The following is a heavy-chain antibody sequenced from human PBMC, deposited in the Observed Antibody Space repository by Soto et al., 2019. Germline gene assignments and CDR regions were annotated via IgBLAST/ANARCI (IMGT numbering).Heavy chain of an antibody. CDR1: GGSFISGGYS. CDR3: ARGMVRGVLDY. V-gene: IGHV4-30-2*01. CDR2: SYVSGSS. D-gene: IGHD3-10*01. J-gene: IGHJ4*02. Sequence: PSETLSLTCAVSGGSFISGGYSWTWIRQPPGKGLEWIGYSYVSGSSYYNPSLESRVTISVDGSKNQFSLQLRSVTAADTAVYYCARGMVRGVLDYWGQGALVIVSS.